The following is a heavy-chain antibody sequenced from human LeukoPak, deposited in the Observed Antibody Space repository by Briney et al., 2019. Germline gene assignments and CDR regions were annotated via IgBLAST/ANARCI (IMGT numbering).Heavy chain of an antibody. J-gene: IGHJ5*02. Sequence: PSETLSLTCAVYGGSFSGYYWSWIRQPPGKRLEWIGEINHSGSTNYNPSLKSRVTISVDTSKNQFSLKLSSVTAADTAVYYCARAYASYNWFDPWGQGTLVTVSS. CDR3: ARAYASYNWFDP. V-gene: IGHV4-34*01. CDR1: GGSFSGYY. CDR2: INHSGST. D-gene: IGHD2-2*01.